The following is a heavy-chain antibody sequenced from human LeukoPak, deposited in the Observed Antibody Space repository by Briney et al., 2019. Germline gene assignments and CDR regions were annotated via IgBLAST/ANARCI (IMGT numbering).Heavy chain of an antibody. CDR3: ARDSDFWSGYYWGDAFDI. CDR2: ISYDGSNK. CDR1: GFTFSSYA. V-gene: IGHV3-30-3*01. Sequence: GGSLRLSCAASGFTFSSYAMSWVRQAPGKGLEWVAVISYDGSNKYYADSVKGRFTISRDNSKNTLYLQMNSLRAEDTAVYYCARDSDFWSGYYWGDAFDIWGQGTMVTVSS. D-gene: IGHD3-3*01. J-gene: IGHJ3*02.